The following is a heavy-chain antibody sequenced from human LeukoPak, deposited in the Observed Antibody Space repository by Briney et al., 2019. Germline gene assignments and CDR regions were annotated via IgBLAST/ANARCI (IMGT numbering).Heavy chain of an antibody. CDR3: ARDRWYCTSTSCLDYYYYYMDV. J-gene: IGHJ6*03. CDR1: GGSISSYY. V-gene: IGHV4-59*01. Sequence: PSETLSLTCTVSGGSISSYYWSWIRQPPGKGLEWIGYIYYSGGTNYNPSLKSRVTISVDTSKNQFSLKLSSVTAADTAVYYCARDRWYCTSTSCLDYYYYYMDVWGKGTTVTVSS. D-gene: IGHD2-2*01. CDR2: IYYSGGT.